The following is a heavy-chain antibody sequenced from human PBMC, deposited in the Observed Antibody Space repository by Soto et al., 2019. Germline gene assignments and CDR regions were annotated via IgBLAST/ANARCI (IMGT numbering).Heavy chain of an antibody. Sequence: GGSLRLSCAASGFTFSSYGMHWVRQAPGKGLEWVAVIWYDGSNKYYADSVKGRFTISRDNSKNTLYLQMNSLRAEDTAVYYCASMYYYGSGSYSAQPEDYGMDVWGQGTTVTVSS. CDR1: GFTFSSYG. J-gene: IGHJ6*02. CDR3: ASMYYYGSGSYSAQPEDYGMDV. CDR2: IWYDGSNK. V-gene: IGHV3-33*01. D-gene: IGHD3-10*01.